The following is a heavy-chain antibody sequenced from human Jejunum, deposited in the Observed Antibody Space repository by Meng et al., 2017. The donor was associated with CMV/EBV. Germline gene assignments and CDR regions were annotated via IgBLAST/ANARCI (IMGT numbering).Heavy chain of an antibody. D-gene: IGHD3-16*01. Sequence: TVSGASVNSRDFYWSWIRQPPGGGLEWIGYVDYTGGANYNSSLESRVVISVDISKNQISLELHTVTAADTAVYFCARDSLSGGSNFWGQGTLLTVSS. CDR1: GASVNSRDFY. V-gene: IGHV4-61*08. CDR2: VDYTGGA. J-gene: IGHJ4*02. CDR3: ARDSLSGGSNF.